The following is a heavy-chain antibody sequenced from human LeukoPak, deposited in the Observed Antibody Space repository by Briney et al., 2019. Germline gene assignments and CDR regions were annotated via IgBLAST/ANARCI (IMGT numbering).Heavy chain of an antibody. CDR1: GGSISSYY. CDR3: ARLYEGKRPPDY. CDR2: IYYSGST. D-gene: IGHD2-8*01. V-gene: IGHV4-59*01. J-gene: IGHJ4*02. Sequence: SETLSLTCTVSGGSISSYYWSWIRQPPGKGLEWIGYIYYSGSTNYNPSLKSRVTISVDTSKNQFSLKLSSVTAADTAVYYFARLYEGKRPPDYWGQGTLVTVSS.